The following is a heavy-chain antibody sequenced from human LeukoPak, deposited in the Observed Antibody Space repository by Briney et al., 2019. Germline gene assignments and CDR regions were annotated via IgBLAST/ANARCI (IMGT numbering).Heavy chain of an antibody. J-gene: IGHJ4*02. CDR1: GFTFSSYS. CDR2: ISSSSSYI. Sequence: GGSLRLSCAASGFTFSSYSMNWVRQAPGKGLEWVSSISSSSSYIYYADSVKGRFTISRDNAKNSLYLQMNSLRAEDTAVYYCARENDPLGESFDYWGQGALVTVPS. V-gene: IGHV3-21*01. CDR3: ARENDPLGESFDY. D-gene: IGHD3-16*01.